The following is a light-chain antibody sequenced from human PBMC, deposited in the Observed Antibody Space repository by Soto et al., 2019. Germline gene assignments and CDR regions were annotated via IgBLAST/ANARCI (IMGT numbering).Light chain of an antibody. J-gene: IGKJ1*01. CDR1: QSVSSNY. CDR3: QQYGSSRT. V-gene: IGKV3-20*01. CDR2: GAS. Sequence: ETVLTQSPGTLSLSPGERATLSCRASQSVSSNYLAWYQQKPGQAPRLLIYGASSRATGIPDRFSGSGSGTDFILTISRLEPEDFEVYYCQQYGSSRTFGQGTKVEIK.